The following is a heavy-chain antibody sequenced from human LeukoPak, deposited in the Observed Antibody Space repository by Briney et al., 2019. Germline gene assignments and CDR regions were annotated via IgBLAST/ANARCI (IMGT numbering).Heavy chain of an antibody. V-gene: IGHV3-48*02. J-gene: IGHJ4*02. Sequence: GGSLRLSCAASGFNFRNSWMHWVRQAPGKGLEWVSYISNSGSMIYYADSVKGRFTLSRDNAKNSLYLQMNSLRDEDTAVYYCARGPISGWSADYWGQGTLVTVSS. CDR3: ARGPISGWSADY. CDR1: GFNFRNSW. CDR2: ISNSGSMI. D-gene: IGHD6-19*01.